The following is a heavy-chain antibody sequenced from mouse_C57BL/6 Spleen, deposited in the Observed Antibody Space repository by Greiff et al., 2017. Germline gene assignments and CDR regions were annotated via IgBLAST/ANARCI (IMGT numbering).Heavy chain of an antibody. CDR2: ISSGGSYT. CDR1: GFTFSSYG. V-gene: IGHV5-6*01. D-gene: IGHD1-1*01. J-gene: IGHJ2*01. CDR3: ATTVVATVDY. Sequence: EVQGVESGGDLVKPGGSLKLSCAASGFTFSSYGMSWVRQTPDKRLAWVATISSGGSYTYYPDSVKGRFTISRDNAKNTLYLQMSSLKSEDTSMYYCATTVVATVDYWGQGTTLTVSS.